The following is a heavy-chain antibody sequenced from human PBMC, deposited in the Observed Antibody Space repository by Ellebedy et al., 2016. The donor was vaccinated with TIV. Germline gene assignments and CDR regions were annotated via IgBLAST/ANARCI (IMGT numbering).Heavy chain of an antibody. CDR3: AAGWVPAAPLQP. CDR2: MHSSGNT. J-gene: IGHJ5*02. CDR1: GGSMSGYY. Sequence: MPSETLSLTCNVSGGSMSGYYWTWIRQPPGKGLEWIGYMHSSGNTAHNPSLKSRVTMSVDTSKNQFSLKLSSVTAADTAVYYCAAGWVPAAPLQPWGQGTLVTVSS. V-gene: IGHV4-59*12. D-gene: IGHD2-2*01.